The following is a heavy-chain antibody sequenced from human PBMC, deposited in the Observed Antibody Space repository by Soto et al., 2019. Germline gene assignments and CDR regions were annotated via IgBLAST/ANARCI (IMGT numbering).Heavy chain of an antibody. Sequence: SEMLSLTCTVSGGSISSYYWSWIRQPPGKGLEWIGYIYYSGSTNYNPSLKSRVTISVDTSKNQFSLKLSSVTAADTAVYYCARVGRDYGDSIYYYGMDVWGQGTTVTVSS. CDR2: IYYSGST. CDR1: GGSISSYY. V-gene: IGHV4-59*01. J-gene: IGHJ6*02. D-gene: IGHD4-17*01. CDR3: ARVGRDYGDSIYYYGMDV.